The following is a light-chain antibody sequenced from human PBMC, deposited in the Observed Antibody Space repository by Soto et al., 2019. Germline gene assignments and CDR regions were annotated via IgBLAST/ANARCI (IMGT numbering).Light chain of an antibody. V-gene: IGLV2-8*01. J-gene: IGLJ2*01. CDR1: SSDVGGYNY. CDR3: SSYAGSNLV. Sequence: QSALTQPPSASGSPGQSVTISCTGTSSDVGGYNYVSWYQQHPGKAPKLMIYEVSQRPSGVHDRFSGSKSGNTASLTVSGLQAEDEADYYCSSYAGSNLVFGGGTKLTVL. CDR2: EVS.